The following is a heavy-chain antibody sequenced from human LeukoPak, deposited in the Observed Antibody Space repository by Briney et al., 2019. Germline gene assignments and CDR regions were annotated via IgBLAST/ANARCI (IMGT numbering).Heavy chain of an antibody. D-gene: IGHD3-10*01. CDR2: IYNSGST. CDR1: GGSISSYY. J-gene: IGHJ4*02. CDR3: ARQRLARFGEFYFDY. V-gene: IGHV4-59*08. Sequence: SETLSLTCTVSGGSISSYYWSWIRQPPGKGLEWIWYIYNSGSTNYNPSLKSRVTISVDTSKNQFSLKLSSVTAADTAVYYCARQRLARFGEFYFDYWGQGTLVTVSS.